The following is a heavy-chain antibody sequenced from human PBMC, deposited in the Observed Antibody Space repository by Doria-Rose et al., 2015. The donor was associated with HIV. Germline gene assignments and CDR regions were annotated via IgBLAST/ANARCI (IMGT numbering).Heavy chain of an antibody. CDR1: GVSLSSPGMG. J-gene: IGHJ4*02. CDR3: ARIKSSRWYHKYYFDF. V-gene: IGHV2-26*01. Sequence: QITLKESGPVLVKPTETLTLTCTVSGVSLSSPGMGVSWIRQPPGKALEWLANIFSDDERSYKTSLKSRLTISRGTSKSQVFFTMTDMDPVDTATYYCARIKSSRWYHKYYFDFWGQGTLVIVSA. CDR2: IFSDDER. D-gene: IGHD6-13*01.